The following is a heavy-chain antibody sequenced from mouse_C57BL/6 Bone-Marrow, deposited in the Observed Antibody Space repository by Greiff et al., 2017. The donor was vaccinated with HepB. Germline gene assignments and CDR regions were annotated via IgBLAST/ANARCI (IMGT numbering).Heavy chain of an antibody. Sequence: EVMLVESGAELVRPGASVKLSCTASGFNIKDDYMHWVKQRPEQGLEWIGWIDPENGDTEYASKFQGKATITADTSSNTAYLQLSSLTSEDTAVYYCTVFPNWYFDVWGTGTTVTVSS. CDR1: GFNIKDDY. J-gene: IGHJ1*03. CDR3: TVFPNWYFDV. CDR2: IDPENGDT. V-gene: IGHV14-4*01.